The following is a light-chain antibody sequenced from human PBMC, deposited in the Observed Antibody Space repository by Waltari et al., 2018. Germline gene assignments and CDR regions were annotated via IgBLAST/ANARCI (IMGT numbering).Light chain of an antibody. CDR3: QESYSNMWT. CDR1: QSISSY. Sequence: DIQMTQSPSSLPASVGDRVTITCRASQSISSYLNWYQQKPGKAPKLLIYAASSLYSGVPSRFSGSGSGTDFTLTISSLQPEDFATYYCQESYSNMWTFGQGTKVEI. V-gene: IGKV1-39*01. J-gene: IGKJ1*01. CDR2: AAS.